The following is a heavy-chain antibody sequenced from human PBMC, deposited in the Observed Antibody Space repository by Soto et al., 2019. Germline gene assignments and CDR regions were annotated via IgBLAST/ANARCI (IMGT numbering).Heavy chain of an antibody. D-gene: IGHD2-21*01. CDR1: GYTFTRYY. Sequence: QVQLVQSGAEVKKPGASVKLSCKASGYTFTRYYMHWVRQAPGQGLEWMGIINPSGGSTTYAQKVQGRVTKTRATSTSTVYMELSSLRSEDTAVYYCGRGDWNYYYGMDVWGQGTTVTVSS. CDR3: GRGDWNYYYGMDV. CDR2: INPSGGST. J-gene: IGHJ6*02. V-gene: IGHV1-46*03.